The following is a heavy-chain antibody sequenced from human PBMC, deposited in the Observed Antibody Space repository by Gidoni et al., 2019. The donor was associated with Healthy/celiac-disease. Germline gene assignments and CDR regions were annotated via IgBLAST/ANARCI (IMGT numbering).Heavy chain of an antibody. D-gene: IGHD1-7*01. CDR3: AKGLELRSHYYYYGMDV. Sequence: EVQLLVCGGGLVQPGGSLRLSCEDSGFTFSRYAMSWVRQAPGTGLGWVSAISGSGGSTYYADSVKGRFTISRDNSKNTLYLQMNSLRAEDTAVYYCAKGLELRSHYYYYGMDVWGQGTTVTVSS. CDR2: ISGSGGST. CDR1: GFTFSRYA. J-gene: IGHJ6*02. V-gene: IGHV3-23*01.